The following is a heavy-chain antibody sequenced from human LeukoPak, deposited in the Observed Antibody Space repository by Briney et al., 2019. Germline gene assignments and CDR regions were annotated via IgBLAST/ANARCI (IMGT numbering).Heavy chain of an antibody. J-gene: IGHJ5*02. Sequence: GGSLRLSCAASGFTFSSYSMNWVRQAPGKGLEWVSSISSSSSYIYYADSVKGRFTISRDNAKNSLYLQMNSLRAEDTAVYYCARDRSTSGLGDWFDPWGQGTLVTVSS. CDR3: ARDRSTSGLGDWFDP. CDR1: GFTFSSYS. CDR2: ISSSSSYI. D-gene: IGHD2-2*01. V-gene: IGHV3-21*01.